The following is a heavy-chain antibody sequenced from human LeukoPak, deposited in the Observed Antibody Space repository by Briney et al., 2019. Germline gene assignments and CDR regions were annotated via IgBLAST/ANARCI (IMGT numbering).Heavy chain of an antibody. V-gene: IGHV3-53*01. J-gene: IGHJ6*02. D-gene: IGHD5-12*01. Sequence: PGGSLRLSCAASGFTVSRSYMSWVRQAPGKGLEWVSVIYSGGRTYYADSVKGRFTISRDNSKNTLDLQMNSLRVEDTAAYYCARDQEEATPRDRHHYGMDVWGQGTTVTVSS. CDR3: ARDQEEATPRDRHHYGMDV. CDR1: GFTVSRSY. CDR2: IYSGGRT.